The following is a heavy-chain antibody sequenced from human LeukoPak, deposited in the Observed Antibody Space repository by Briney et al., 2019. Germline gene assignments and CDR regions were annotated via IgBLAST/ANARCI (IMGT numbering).Heavy chain of an antibody. D-gene: IGHD3-10*01. V-gene: IGHV1-2*02. J-gene: IGHJ6*03. CDR2: SDPNSGAT. CDR3: ARGVTGIYYYYYMDV. Sequence: ASVKVSCKTSGYTFTSYYIHWLRQVPGQGFEWMGWSDPNSGATKYEHFQGRVTMTTDTSISTAYMELSRLRSDDTAVYYCARGVTGIYYYYYMDVWGKGTTVTVSS. CDR1: GYTFTSYY.